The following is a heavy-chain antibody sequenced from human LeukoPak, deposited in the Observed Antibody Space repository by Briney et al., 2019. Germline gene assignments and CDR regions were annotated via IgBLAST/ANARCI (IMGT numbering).Heavy chain of an antibody. CDR2: ISSSGSTI. J-gene: IGHJ3*01. V-gene: IGHV3-48*03. CDR1: GFTFSSYE. CDR3: ARRCFGDCRLRAFDV. Sequence: GGSLILSCAASGFTFSSYEMNWVRQAPGKGLEWVSYISSSGSTIYYADSVKGQFTISRDNAKNSLYLQMSSLRAEDTALYFCARRCFGDCRLRAFDVWGQGTMVTVSS. D-gene: IGHD2-21*02.